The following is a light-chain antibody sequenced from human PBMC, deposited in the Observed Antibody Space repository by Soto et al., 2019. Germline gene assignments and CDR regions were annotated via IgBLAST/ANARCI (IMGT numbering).Light chain of an antibody. Sequence: QSVLTQPASVSGSPGQSITISCTGTSSDIGTYILVSWYQQHPGKAPKLMIYEVNKRPSGVSDRFSGSKSGNTASLTISGLQAEDEADYYCCSYAGSSNLYVFGNGTKVTVL. V-gene: IGLV2-23*02. CDR3: CSYAGSSNLYV. CDR2: EVN. J-gene: IGLJ1*01. CDR1: SSDIGTYIL.